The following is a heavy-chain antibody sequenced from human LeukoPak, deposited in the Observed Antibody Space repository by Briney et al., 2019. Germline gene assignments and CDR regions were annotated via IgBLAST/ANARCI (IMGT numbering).Heavy chain of an antibody. CDR3: ARAWLSSWFLDY. Sequence: PSETLSLTCTVSGGSIGSYYWSRIRQPPGKGLEWIGYIYYSGSTNYNPSLKSRVTISVDTSKNQFSLKLSSVTAADTAVYYCARAWLSSWFLDYWGQGTLVTVSS. V-gene: IGHV4-59*01. J-gene: IGHJ4*02. CDR2: IYYSGST. CDR1: GGSIGSYY. D-gene: IGHD6-13*01.